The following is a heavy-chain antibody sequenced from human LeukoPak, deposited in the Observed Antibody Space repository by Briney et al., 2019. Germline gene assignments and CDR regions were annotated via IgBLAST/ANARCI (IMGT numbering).Heavy chain of an antibody. J-gene: IGHJ4*02. Sequence: PGGSLRLSCAASGFTFSSYAMSWVRQAPGKGLEWVSSITGGGYSTYYADSVKGRFTISRDNFGNTLFLHMDSLRAEDTAVYYCAKDASYSGTYIANFDYWGQGTLVTVSS. CDR3: AKDASYSGTYIANFDY. V-gene: IGHV3-23*01. CDR2: ITGGGYST. CDR1: GFTFSSYA. D-gene: IGHD1-26*01.